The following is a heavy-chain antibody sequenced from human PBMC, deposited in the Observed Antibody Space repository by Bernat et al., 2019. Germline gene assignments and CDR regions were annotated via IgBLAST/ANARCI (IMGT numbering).Heavy chain of an antibody. CDR2: IWYDGSNK. Sequence: QVQLVESGGGVVQPGRSLRLSCAASGFTFSSYGMHWVRQAPGKGLEWVAVIWYDGSNKYYADSVKGRFTISRDNSKNTLYLQMNSLRAEDTALYYCARDRVLVDYYDSSGYSKGGFDPWGQGALVTVSS. J-gene: IGHJ5*02. D-gene: IGHD3-22*01. V-gene: IGHV3-33*01. CDR3: ARDRVLVDYYDSSGYSKGGFDP. CDR1: GFTFSSYG.